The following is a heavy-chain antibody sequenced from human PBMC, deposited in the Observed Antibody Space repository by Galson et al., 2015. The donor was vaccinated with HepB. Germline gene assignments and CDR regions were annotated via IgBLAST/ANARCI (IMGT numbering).Heavy chain of an antibody. V-gene: IGHV3-11*01. J-gene: IGHJ4*02. CDR1: AFNYHDSN. Sequence: PLRDSALAPAFNYHDSNLSWTGQAQGKGLESVPCICSGGTHISYAEPVKGRFTISRANAKNSLYLQMNSLRAEDTAVYYCARARYSYDYAHDYWGQGTLVTVSS. D-gene: IGHD5-18*01. CDR2: ICSGGTHI. CDR3: ARARYSYDYAHDY.